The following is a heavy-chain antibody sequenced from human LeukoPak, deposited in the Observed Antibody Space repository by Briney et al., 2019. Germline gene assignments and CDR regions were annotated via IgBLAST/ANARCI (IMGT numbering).Heavy chain of an antibody. V-gene: IGHV3-23*01. CDR2: ISGSGGST. Sequence: GGSLRLSCAASGFTFSSYAMSWVRQAPGKGLEWVSAISGSGGSTYYADSVKGRFTISRDNSKNTLYLQMNSLRAEDTAVYYCAKWGAYYYGSGSYSELDYWGQGILVTVSS. CDR3: AKWGAYYYGSGSYSELDY. J-gene: IGHJ4*02. D-gene: IGHD3-10*01. CDR1: GFTFSSYA.